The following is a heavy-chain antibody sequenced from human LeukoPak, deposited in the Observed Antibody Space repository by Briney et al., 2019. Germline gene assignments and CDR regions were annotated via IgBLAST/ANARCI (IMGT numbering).Heavy chain of an antibody. J-gene: IGHJ6*02. CDR2: IYNSVST. CDR3: VRDLVATIDHYYYGMDV. V-gene: IGHV4-59*01. D-gene: IGHD5-12*01. Sequence: ASETLSLTCTVSGGATRNYYWSWIRQPPGKGLEWIGYIYNSVSTNYNPSLKSRVTISVDTSKNQLSLKLSSVTAADTAVYYCVRDLVATIDHYYYGMDVWGQGTTVTVSS. CDR1: GGATRNYY.